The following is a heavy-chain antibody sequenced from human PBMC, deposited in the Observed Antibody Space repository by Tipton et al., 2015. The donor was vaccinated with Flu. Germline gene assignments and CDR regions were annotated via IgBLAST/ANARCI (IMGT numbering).Heavy chain of an antibody. CDR2: IFHSGYT. V-gene: IGHV4-39*07. Sequence: TLSLTCTVSGDSIRSANYYWGWVRQPPGKGLEWIGNIFHSGYTYRNPSLKSRVTMSIDTSKNQFSLKLSSVTASDTAVYYCARRDYSNYVSEPKNWFDPWGQGALVTVSS. CDR1: GDSIRSANYY. D-gene: IGHD4-11*01. CDR3: ARRDYSNYVSEPKNWFDP. J-gene: IGHJ5*02.